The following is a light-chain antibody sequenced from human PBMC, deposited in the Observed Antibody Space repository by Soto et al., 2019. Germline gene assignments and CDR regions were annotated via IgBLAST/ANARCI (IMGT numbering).Light chain of an antibody. J-gene: IGKJ3*01. CDR2: GAS. V-gene: IGKV3-20*01. Sequence: EIVLTQSPGTLSLSPGERVTLSCRASQSVSSGYFAWYQQKPGQAPRLLIYGASSRATGIPDRFSGSGSGTDFTLTISRLEPEAFAVYYCQQYGSSPVTFGPGTKVDIK. CDR1: QSVSSGY. CDR3: QQYGSSPVT.